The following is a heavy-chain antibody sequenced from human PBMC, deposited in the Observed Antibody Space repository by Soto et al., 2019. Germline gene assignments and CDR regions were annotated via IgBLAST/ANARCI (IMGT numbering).Heavy chain of an antibody. CDR3: ASSDFWSGDLFDY. CDR1: GFTFSSYW. CDR2: IKQDGSEK. Sequence: EVQLVESGGGLVQPGGSLRLSCADSGFTFSSYWMSWVRQAPGKGLEWVANIKQDGSEKYYVDSVKGRFTISRDNAKNSLYLQMNSLRAEDTAVYYCASSDFWSGDLFDYWGQGTLVTVSS. J-gene: IGHJ4*02. D-gene: IGHD3-3*01. V-gene: IGHV3-7*03.